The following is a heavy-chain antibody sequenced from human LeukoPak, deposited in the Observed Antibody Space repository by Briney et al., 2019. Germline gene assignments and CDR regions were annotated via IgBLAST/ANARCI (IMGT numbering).Heavy chain of an antibody. D-gene: IGHD4-17*01. CDR2: ISTSGST. J-gene: IGHJ4*02. CDR1: GDSISSYS. CDR3: ARQNGDYLWYLDY. Sequence: SETLSLTCTVSGDSISSYSWTWIRQPAGKGLGWIGRISTSGSTSYNPSLKSRVTMSLDTPKNQFSLRLPSVTAADTAIYYCARQNGDYLWYLDYWGQGTLVTVSS. V-gene: IGHV4-4*07.